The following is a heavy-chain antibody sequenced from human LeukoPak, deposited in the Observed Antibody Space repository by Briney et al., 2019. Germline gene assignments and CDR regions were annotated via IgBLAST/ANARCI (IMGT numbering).Heavy chain of an antibody. D-gene: IGHD2-2*01. V-gene: IGHV4-61*01. CDR1: GVSVSSGSYY. CDR2: IYYSGST. CDR3: ASYCSSTSCYAGFDY. Sequence: SETLSLTCTVSGVSVSSGSYYWSWIRQPPGKGLEWIGYIYYSGSTNYNPSLKSRVTISVDTSKNQFSLKLSSVTAADTAVYYCASYCSSTSCYAGFDYWGQGTLVTVSS. J-gene: IGHJ4*02.